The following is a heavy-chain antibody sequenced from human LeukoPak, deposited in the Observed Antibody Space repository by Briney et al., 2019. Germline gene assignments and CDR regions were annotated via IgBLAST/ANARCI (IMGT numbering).Heavy chain of an antibody. CDR1: GGSISSSSYY. D-gene: IGHD1-7*01. Sequence: PSETLSLTCTVSGGSISSSSYYWGWIRQPPGKGLEWIGSIYYSGSTYYNPSLKSRVTISVDTSKNQFSLKLSSVTAADTAVYYCARAEEELELALDYWGQGTLVTVSS. CDR3: ARAEEELELALDY. J-gene: IGHJ4*02. CDR2: IYYSGST. V-gene: IGHV4-39*01.